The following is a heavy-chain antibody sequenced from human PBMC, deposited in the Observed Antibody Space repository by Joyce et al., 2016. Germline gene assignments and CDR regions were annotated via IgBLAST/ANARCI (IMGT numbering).Heavy chain of an antibody. CDR1: GASITTSGYS. V-gene: IGHV4-30-2*01. Sequence: QLQLHESGSGLVQPSQTLSLTCDVSGASITTSGYSWSWIRQPPGKGLEWIGYIYHSGNTYYNPPLKTRVTRSGDRSKNQFSLHLNSVTAADTAVYYCARAVGIYYFDSWGHGTLVTVST. CDR3: ARAVGIYYFDS. D-gene: IGHD2/OR15-2a*01. J-gene: IGHJ4*01. CDR2: IYHSGNT.